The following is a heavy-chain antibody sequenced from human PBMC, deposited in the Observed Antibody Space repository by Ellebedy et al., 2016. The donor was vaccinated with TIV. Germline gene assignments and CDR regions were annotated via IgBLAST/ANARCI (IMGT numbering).Heavy chain of an antibody. CDR3: ARDQWKPVAGTVGHTWFDP. CDR1: GYTFTNYG. J-gene: IGHJ5*02. V-gene: IGHV1-18*04. Sequence: AASVKVSCKTSGYTFTNYGISWVRQAPGQGLEWMGWIGYNSNTKYIETLQDRLTLTRDTSTSTAYMELKRLKSDDTAVYYCARDQWKPVAGTVGHTWFDPWGQGTLVTVSS. CDR2: IGYNSNT. D-gene: IGHD6-19*01.